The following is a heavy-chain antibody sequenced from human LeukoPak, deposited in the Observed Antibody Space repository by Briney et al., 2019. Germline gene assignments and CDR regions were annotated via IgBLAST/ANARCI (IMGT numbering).Heavy chain of an antibody. D-gene: IGHD3-10*01. J-gene: IGHJ4*02. CDR1: GFTFSSYA. V-gene: IGHV3-23*01. Sequence: GGSLRLSCAASGFTFSSYAMNWVRQAPGKGLEWVSAISSSGGKTYYADSVKGRFTISRDNSKNTLYLEVISLTAEDTAVYYCAKDDAWLRFGEWSQGTLVTVSS. CDR3: AKDDAWLRFGE. CDR2: ISSSGGKT.